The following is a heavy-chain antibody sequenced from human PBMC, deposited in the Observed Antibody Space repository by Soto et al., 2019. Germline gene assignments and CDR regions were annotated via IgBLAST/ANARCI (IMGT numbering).Heavy chain of an antibody. V-gene: IGHV3-7*01. CDR2: IKQDGSEK. J-gene: IGHJ4*02. CDR3: AVDIVVMVASFDY. Sequence: EVQLVESGGGLVQPGGSLRLSCAASGFTFSSYWMSWVRQAPGKGLEWVANIKQDGSEKYYVDSVKGRFTISRDNAKNSLYLQMNSLRAEDTAVYYCAVDIVVMVASFDYWGKGTLVTVSS. D-gene: IGHD2-15*01. CDR1: GFTFSSYW.